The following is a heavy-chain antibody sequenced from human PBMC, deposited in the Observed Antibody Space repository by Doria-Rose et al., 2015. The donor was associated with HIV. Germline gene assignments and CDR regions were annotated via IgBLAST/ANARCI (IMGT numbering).Heavy chain of an antibody. V-gene: IGHV4-38-2*02. Sequence: CTVSGFSISNGYYWGWIRQPPGKGLEVIGSIYHSGSTEYSASLKSRVAMPVDTSKNHFSLRLRSVTAADTAVYYCVRITSGWNYFFDNWGQGTLVTVSS. CDR3: VRITSGWNYFFDN. J-gene: IGHJ4*02. CDR1: GFSISNGYY. CDR2: IYHSGST. D-gene: IGHD6-19*01.